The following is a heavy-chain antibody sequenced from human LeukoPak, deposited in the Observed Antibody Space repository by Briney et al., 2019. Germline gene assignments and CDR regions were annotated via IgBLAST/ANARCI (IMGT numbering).Heavy chain of an antibody. J-gene: IGHJ4*02. CDR3: ARAGYSSSWYPYYFDY. V-gene: IGHV3-21*01. CDR2: ISSSSSYI. D-gene: IGHD6-13*01. Sequence: GGSLRLSCAASGFTFSSYSMNWVRQAPGKGLEWVSSISSSSSYIYYADSVKGRFTISRDNAKNSLYLQMNSLRAEDTAVYYCARAGYSSSWYPYYFDYWGRGTLVTVSS. CDR1: GFTFSSYS.